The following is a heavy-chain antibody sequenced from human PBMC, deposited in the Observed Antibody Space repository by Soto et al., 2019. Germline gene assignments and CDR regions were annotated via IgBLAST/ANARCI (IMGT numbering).Heavy chain of an antibody. Sequence: QLHLQESGPGLVEPSETLSLTCTVSGGSFSSSNYYWGWIRQPPGKGLEWIGNIFYGGGSGVAYSRPSLKRRVTISVDTSMNQFSLNMRSLTAADTAVYFCARRGGGDSLFDSWGQGKLVTVSS. CDR1: GGSFSSSNYY. V-gene: IGHV4-39*01. CDR2: IFYGGGSGVA. CDR3: ARRGGGDSLFDS. D-gene: IGHD4-17*01. J-gene: IGHJ4*02.